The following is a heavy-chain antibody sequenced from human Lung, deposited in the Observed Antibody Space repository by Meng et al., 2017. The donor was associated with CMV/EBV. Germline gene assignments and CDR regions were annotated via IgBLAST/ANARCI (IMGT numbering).Heavy chain of an antibody. CDR2: IYCGDSKT. CDR3: ARHYDSSWFGY. J-gene: IGHJ4*02. Sequence: GEXXKISCKSSGYSFATYWIGWVRQMPGKDLEWMGMIYCGDSKTIYSPFFQGQVTISADKSISTAYLQWSSLQASDTAMYYCARHYDSSWFGYWGQGTLVTVDS. CDR1: GYSFATYW. V-gene: IGHV5-51*01. D-gene: IGHD6-13*01.